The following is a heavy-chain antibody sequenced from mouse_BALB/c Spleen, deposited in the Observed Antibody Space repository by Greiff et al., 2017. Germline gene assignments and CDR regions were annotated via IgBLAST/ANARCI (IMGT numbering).Heavy chain of an antibody. J-gene: IGHJ3*01. Sequence: QVQLQQSGPGLVAPSQSLTITCTASGFSLTSYGVSWVRQPPGKGLEWLGVIWGDGSTNYHSPTITRLSISKENSKVQDFLRLNSLQTDDTATYYCAKIYYEYAAYWGQGTLVTVSA. CDR1: GFSLTSYG. D-gene: IGHD2-4*01. CDR3: AKIYYEYAAY. CDR2: IWGDGST. V-gene: IGHV2-3*01.